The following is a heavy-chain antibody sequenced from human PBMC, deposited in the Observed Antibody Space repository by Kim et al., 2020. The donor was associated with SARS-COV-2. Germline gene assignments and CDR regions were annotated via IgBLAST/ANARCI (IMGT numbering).Heavy chain of an antibody. J-gene: IGHJ4*02. CDR3: ARNSKLWFGELPTYYFDY. Sequence: KSRVTISVDTSKNQFSLKLSSVTAADTAVYYCARNSKLWFGELPTYYFDYWGQGTLVTVSS. V-gene: IGHV4-59*01. D-gene: IGHD3-10*01.